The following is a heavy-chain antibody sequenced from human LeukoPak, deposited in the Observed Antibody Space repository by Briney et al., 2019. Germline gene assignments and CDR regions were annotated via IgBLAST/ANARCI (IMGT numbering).Heavy chain of an antibody. Sequence: PSETLSLTCTVSGGSISSGDYYWSWIRQPPGKGLEWIGYIYYSGSTYYNPSLKSRVTISVDTSKNQFSLKLSSVTAADTAVYYCARKVVAAPIPYYYYGMDVWGQGTTVTVSS. CDR2: IYYSGST. J-gene: IGHJ6*02. CDR3: ARKVVAAPIPYYYYGMDV. V-gene: IGHV4-30-4*01. D-gene: IGHD6-6*01. CDR1: GGSISSGDYY.